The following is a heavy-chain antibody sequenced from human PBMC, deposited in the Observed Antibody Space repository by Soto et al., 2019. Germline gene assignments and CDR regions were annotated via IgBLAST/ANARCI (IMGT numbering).Heavy chain of an antibody. D-gene: IGHD4-17*01. CDR3: TRNGDWNFDY. J-gene: IGHJ4*02. V-gene: IGHV4-4*02. Sequence: SETLSLTCAVSGGSITDGKWWSWVRQPPGKGLEWIGEISHSGSTSYNPSLKSRVTISVDKSKNQFSLNLHSVTAADTAVYYCTRNGDWNFDYWGQGTLVT. CDR2: ISHSGST. CDR1: GGSITDGKW.